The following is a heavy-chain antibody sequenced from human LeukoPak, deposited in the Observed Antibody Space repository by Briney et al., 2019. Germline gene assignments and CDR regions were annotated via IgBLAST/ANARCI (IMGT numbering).Heavy chain of an antibody. J-gene: IGHJ4*02. CDR3: ARDIEEVGATLYFDY. V-gene: IGHV4-59*11. CDR2: INYSGST. D-gene: IGHD1-26*01. CDR1: GASTNSHY. Sequence: SETLSLTCTVSGASTNSHYWSWVRQTPVKGLEWIGQINYSGSTYYNPSLKSRVTLSIDTSENQFSLRLSSVTATDTAVYYCARDIEEVGATLYFDYWGQGALVTVSS.